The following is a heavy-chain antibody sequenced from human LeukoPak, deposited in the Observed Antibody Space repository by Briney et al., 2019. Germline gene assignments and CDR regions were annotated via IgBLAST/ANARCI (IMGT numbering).Heavy chain of an antibody. CDR1: GYTFTSCG. Sequence: ASVKVSCKASGYTFTSCGICWVRQAPGQGLEWMGWVSAYNGDTNYAQKFQGRVTMATDTSTSTAYLELRSLRSDDTAVYYCARVRGSYRSYWGQGTLVTVSS. D-gene: IGHD1-26*01. V-gene: IGHV1-18*01. J-gene: IGHJ4*02. CDR3: ARVRGSYRSY. CDR2: VSAYNGDT.